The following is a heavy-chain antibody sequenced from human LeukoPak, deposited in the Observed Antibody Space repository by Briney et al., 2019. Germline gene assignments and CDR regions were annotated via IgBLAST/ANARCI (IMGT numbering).Heavy chain of an antibody. CDR1: GLTVSSNC. CDR3: ARRASDYSHPYDY. Sequence: GGSLRLSCAASGLTVSSNCMSWVRQAPGKGLEGVSFIYSGGSTYYTDSVKGRFTISRDNSKNTLYLQMNSLRAEDTAVYYCARRASDYSHPYDYWGQGILVTVSS. J-gene: IGHJ4*02. CDR2: IYSGGST. D-gene: IGHD3-16*01. V-gene: IGHV3-53*01.